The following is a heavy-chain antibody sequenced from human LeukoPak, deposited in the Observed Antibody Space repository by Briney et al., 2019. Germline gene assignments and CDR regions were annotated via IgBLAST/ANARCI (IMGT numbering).Heavy chain of an antibody. J-gene: IGHJ4*02. CDR3: TRGAGWLIDY. D-gene: IGHD3-16*01. Sequence: PSQTLSLTCAVSGGSISSGGYSWSWIRQPPGKGLEWIGYVYHSGSTYYNLSLKSRVTISADTSKNQFSLKLNSMTTADTAVYYCTRGAGWLIDYWGQGILVTVSS. V-gene: IGHV4-30-2*01. CDR1: GGSISSGGYS. CDR2: VYHSGST.